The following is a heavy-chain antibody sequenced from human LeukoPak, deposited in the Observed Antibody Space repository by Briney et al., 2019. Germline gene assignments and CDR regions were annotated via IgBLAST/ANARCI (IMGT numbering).Heavy chain of an antibody. CDR2: IWPDGSKT. D-gene: IGHD1-14*01. V-gene: IGHV3-30*02. J-gene: IGHJ4*02. Sequence: GGSLRLSCAASGFTFSRYAMHWVRQAPGKGLEWVAFIWPDGSKTYYADSVRGRFTISRDNSKNTLHLEMNTVRAGDTALYYCAKISSSSEPDFDYWGQGTLVTVS. CDR1: GFTFSRYA. CDR3: AKISSSSEPDFDY.